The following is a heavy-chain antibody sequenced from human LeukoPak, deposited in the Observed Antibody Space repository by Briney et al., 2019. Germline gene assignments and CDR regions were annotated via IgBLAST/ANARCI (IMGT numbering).Heavy chain of an antibody. CDR1: GFTFGSYE. V-gene: IGHV3-48*03. CDR2: ISSSGSTI. D-gene: IGHD6-19*01. J-gene: IGHJ3*02. Sequence: PGGSLRLSCAASGFTFGSYEMNWVRQAPGKGLEWVSYISSSGSTIYYTDSVKGRFTISRDNAKNSLYLQMNSLRAEDTAIYYCARDSSGWSHDAFDIWGQGTMVTVSS. CDR3: ARDSSGWSHDAFDI.